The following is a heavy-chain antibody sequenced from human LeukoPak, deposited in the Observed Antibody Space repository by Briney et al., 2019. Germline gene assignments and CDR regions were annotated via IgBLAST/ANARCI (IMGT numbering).Heavy chain of an antibody. CDR3: TTYGSGRKFDY. CDR1: GFIFSDAW. D-gene: IGHD3-10*01. CDR2: IESKTDGGTT. Sequence: GGSLRLSCAASGFIFSDAWMSWVRQIPGKGREWVGRIESKTDGGTTDYAVRVKGRFTISRDDSTNTRYLQMNSLKSEDTAVYYCTTYGSGRKFDYWGQGTLVTVSS. J-gene: IGHJ4*02. V-gene: IGHV3-15*04.